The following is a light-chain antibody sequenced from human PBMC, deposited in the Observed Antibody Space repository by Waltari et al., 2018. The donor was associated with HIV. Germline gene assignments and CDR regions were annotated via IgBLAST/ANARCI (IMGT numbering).Light chain of an antibody. CDR3: CSYAGNHNYV. V-gene: IGLV2-11*01. CDR1: SSDVGGYYS. CDR2: DVP. Sequence: QSALTQPRSVYGSPGQSVTISCTGTSSDVGGYYSVSWYQHHPGKAPKLIIFDVPERPSGVPDRFSGSKSGSTASLTISGLQAEDETDYYCCSYAGNHNYVFGTGTKVTVL. J-gene: IGLJ1*01.